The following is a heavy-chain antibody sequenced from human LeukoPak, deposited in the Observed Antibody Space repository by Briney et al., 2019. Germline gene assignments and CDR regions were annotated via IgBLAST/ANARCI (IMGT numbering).Heavy chain of an antibody. J-gene: IGHJ3*01. Sequence: PSETLSLTCTVSGGSISSSSYYWGWIRQPPGKGLEWIGSIYYSGSTYYNPSLKSRVTISVDTSKNQFSLKLSSVTAVDTAVYYCARAFGYYGSSGGGYWGQGTMVTVSS. CDR1: GGSISSSSYY. CDR3: ARAFGYYGSSGGGY. D-gene: IGHD3-22*01. V-gene: IGHV4-39*07. CDR2: IYYSGST.